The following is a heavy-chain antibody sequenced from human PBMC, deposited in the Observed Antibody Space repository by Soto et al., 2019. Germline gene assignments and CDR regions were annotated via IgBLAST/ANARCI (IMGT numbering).Heavy chain of an antibody. D-gene: IGHD3-22*01. Sequence: QLHESGPGVVKPSETLSLTCTVSGDSINNNDYYWNWIRQTPGKGLEWIGYVYYSGSTYCIPSLKSRLSMSVDTSKNQFSLKLSSVTAADTAIYYCARMSYYYDKWYFDLWGRGTLVTVSS. CDR1: GDSINNNDYY. V-gene: IGHV4-30-4*01. CDR2: VYYSGST. CDR3: ARMSYYYDKWYFDL. J-gene: IGHJ2*01.